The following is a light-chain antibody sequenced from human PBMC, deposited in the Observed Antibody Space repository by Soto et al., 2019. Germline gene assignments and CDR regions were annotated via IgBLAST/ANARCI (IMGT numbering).Light chain of an antibody. V-gene: IGKV1-39*01. CDR2: AAS. CDR1: QGISLF. CDR3: HQTDSIPET. J-gene: IGKJ1*01. Sequence: DIQMTQSPSSLSASVGDTVTITCRASQGISLFLNWYLQKPGKAPKLLIYAASGLQSGVPSRFSGNGSVTDFTLTISSLQPEYFATYDCHQTDSIPETFGQGTKVEIK.